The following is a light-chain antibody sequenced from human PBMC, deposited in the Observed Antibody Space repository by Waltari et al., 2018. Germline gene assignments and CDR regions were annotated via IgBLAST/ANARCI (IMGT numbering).Light chain of an antibody. CDR3: QQSYSTPRT. Sequence: QMTQSPSYLSASVGDRVTITFRASQNINHYLNWYQQKPGKAPNLLIYAASTLQNGVPLRFSGSGSGTDFTLTIRSLQPEDLATYYCQQSYSTPRTFGQGTRVEIK. CDR2: AAS. J-gene: IGKJ1*01. CDR1: QNINHY. V-gene: IGKV1-39*01.